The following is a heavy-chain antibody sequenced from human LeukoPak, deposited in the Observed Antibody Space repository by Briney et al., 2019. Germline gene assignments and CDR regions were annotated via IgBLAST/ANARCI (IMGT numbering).Heavy chain of an antibody. CDR3: ARGGLYAFHF. V-gene: IGHV4-31*03. D-gene: IGHD5/OR15-5a*01. CDR1: GGTISSGGYY. J-gene: IGHJ4*02. Sequence: PSETLSLTCTVSGGTISSGGYYWLWVRQQPGKGLEWIGYIYSTGNTSYNPSLKSRVTMSAVKSKNQFSLRLTSVTAADTAVYYCARGGLYAFHFWGQGTLVTVSS. CDR2: IYSTGNT.